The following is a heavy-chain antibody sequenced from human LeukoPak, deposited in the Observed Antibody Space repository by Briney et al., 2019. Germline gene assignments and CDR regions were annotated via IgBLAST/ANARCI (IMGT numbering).Heavy chain of an antibody. CDR2: IIPIFGTA. D-gene: IGHD3-10*01. J-gene: IGHJ6*03. CDR1: GGTFSSYA. CDR3: ASLRVDYYGSGSYESYYYYYMDV. V-gene: IGHV1-69*13. Sequence: SVKVSCKASGGTFSSYAISWVRQAPGQGLEWMGGIIPIFGTANYAQKFQGRVTITADESTSTAYMELSSLRSEDTAVYYCASLRVDYYGSGSYESYYYYYMDVWGKGTTVTISS.